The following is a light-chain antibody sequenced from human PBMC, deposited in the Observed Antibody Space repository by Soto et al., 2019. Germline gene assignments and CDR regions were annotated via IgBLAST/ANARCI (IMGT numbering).Light chain of an antibody. Sequence: DIQMTQSPSTLSACVGDRVTNTCRASQSISGWVAWYQQKPGKAPKLLIYKASSLESGVPSRFSGSGSGTEFSLTISSLQPDDFATYYCQQCNSYPWTFGQGTKVDI. CDR2: KAS. J-gene: IGKJ1*01. CDR1: QSISGW. V-gene: IGKV1-5*03. CDR3: QQCNSYPWT.